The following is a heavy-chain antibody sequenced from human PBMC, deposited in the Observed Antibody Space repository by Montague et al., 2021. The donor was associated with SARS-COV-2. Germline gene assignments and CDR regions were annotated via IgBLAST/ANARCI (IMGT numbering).Heavy chain of an antibody. D-gene: IGHD6-13*01. J-gene: IGHJ6*02. V-gene: IGHV4-4*02. CDR3: ATLSRRTAAGTRDYFGLDV. Sequence: SETLSLTCRVSGDSISTSTWWTWVRQTPGKGLEWIGEIFHSGTFNYNPSLKSRVSISVDKSNNQFSLRLSSLIAADTAVYYYATLSRRTAAGTRDYFGLDVWGQGTTVVVSS. CDR1: GDSISTSTW. CDR2: IFHSGTF.